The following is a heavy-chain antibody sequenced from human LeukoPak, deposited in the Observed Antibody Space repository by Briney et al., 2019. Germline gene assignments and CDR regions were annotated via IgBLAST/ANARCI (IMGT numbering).Heavy chain of an antibody. Sequence: SETLSLTCAVYGGSFSGYYWSWIRQPPGKGLEWIGEINHSGITNYNPSLKSRVTISVDTSKNQFSLKLSSVTAADTAAYYCARDGGEGRGGWFDPWGQGTLVTVSS. V-gene: IGHV4-34*01. J-gene: IGHJ5*02. CDR2: INHSGIT. CDR3: ARDGGEGRGGWFDP. D-gene: IGHD2-21*01. CDR1: GGSFSGYY.